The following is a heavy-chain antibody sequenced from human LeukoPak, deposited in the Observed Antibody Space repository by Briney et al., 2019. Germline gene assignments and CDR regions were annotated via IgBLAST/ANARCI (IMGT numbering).Heavy chain of an antibody. CDR2: IIPMFGTA. V-gene: IGHV1-69*13. CDR3: ARGRCSSTSCYSDY. CDR1: RGTFSSYA. D-gene: IGHD2-2*01. J-gene: IGHJ4*02. Sequence: RASVKVYCKESRGTFSSYAISWVRQAPRQWHEWMGGIIPMFGTAKHAQTSQGRVTITADEATSTAYMELSSLRSEDTAVYYCARGRCSSTSCYSDYWGQGTLVTVSS.